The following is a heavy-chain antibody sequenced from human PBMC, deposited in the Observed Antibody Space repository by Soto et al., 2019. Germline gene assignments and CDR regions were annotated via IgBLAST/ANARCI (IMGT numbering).Heavy chain of an antibody. J-gene: IGHJ4*02. CDR1: GFTFSSYA. D-gene: IGHD3-10*01. V-gene: IGHV3-23*01. CDR3: AKSLERAEKVRGVIKGGYYFDY. Sequence: GGSLRLSCAASGFTFSSYAMSWVRQAPGKGLEWVSAISGSGGSTYYADSVKGRFTISRDNSKNTLYLQMNSLRAEDTAVYYCAKSLERAEKVRGVIKGGYYFDYWGQGTLVTVSS. CDR2: ISGSGGST.